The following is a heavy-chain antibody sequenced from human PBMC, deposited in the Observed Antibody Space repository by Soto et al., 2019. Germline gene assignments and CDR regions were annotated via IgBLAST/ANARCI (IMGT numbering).Heavy chain of an antibody. CDR1: GGSFSGYY. CDR2: INHSGST. Sequence: ASETLSLTCAVYGGSFSGYYWSWIRQPPGKGLEWIGEINHSGSTNYNPSLKSRVTISVDTSKNQFSLKLSSVTAADTAVYYCARGSGNYYYYYYMDVWGKGTTVTVSS. V-gene: IGHV4-34*01. D-gene: IGHD1-26*01. CDR3: ARGSGNYYYYYYMDV. J-gene: IGHJ6*03.